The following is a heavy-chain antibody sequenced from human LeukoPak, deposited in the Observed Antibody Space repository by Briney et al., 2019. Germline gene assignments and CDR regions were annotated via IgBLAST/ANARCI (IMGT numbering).Heavy chain of an antibody. CDR2: INHSGST. D-gene: IGHD6-13*01. V-gene: IGHV4-34*01. J-gene: IGHJ5*02. Sequence: ASETLSLTCAVYGGSFSGYYWSWIRQPPGKGLEWIGEINHSGSTNYNPSLKSRVTISVDTSKNQFSLKLSSVTAADTAVYYCARGLPGHSSSWYQQNTEEKNWFDPWGQGTLVTVSS. CDR3: ARGLPGHSSSWYQQNTEEKNWFDP. CDR1: GGSFSGYY.